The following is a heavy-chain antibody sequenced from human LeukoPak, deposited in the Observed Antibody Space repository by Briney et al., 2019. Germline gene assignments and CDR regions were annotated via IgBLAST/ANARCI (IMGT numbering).Heavy chain of an antibody. CDR2: IHTSGST. D-gene: IGHD6-6*01. CDR1: GGSISSYY. J-gene: IGHJ4*02. CDR3: ARLTRLSTSPDRYYFDY. V-gene: IGHV4-4*09. Sequence: SETLSLTCTVSGGSISSYYWSWIRQPPGRGLEWIGYIHTSGSTNYSPSLKSRVSISVDTSENHFSLKLSSVTAADTAVYFRARLTRLSTSPDRYYFDYWGQGTLVTVSS.